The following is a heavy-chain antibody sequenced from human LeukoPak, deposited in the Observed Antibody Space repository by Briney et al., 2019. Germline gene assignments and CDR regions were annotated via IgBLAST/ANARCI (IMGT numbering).Heavy chain of an antibody. D-gene: IGHD2-2*02. CDR2: MNPNSGNT. CDR3: ARTCSSTSCYIRRNWFDP. CDR1: GYAFTSYD. V-gene: IGHV1-8*01. Sequence: ASVKVSCKASGYAFTSYDINWVRQATGQGLEWMGWMNPNSGNTGYAQKFQGRVTMTRNTSISAAYMELSSLRSEDTAVYYCARTCSSTSCYIRRNWFDPWGQGTLVTVSS. J-gene: IGHJ5*02.